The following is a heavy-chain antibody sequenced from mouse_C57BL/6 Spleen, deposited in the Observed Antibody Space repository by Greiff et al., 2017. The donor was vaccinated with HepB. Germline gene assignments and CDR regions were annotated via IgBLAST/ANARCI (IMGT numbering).Heavy chain of an antibody. CDR1: GYAFSSSW. Sequence: VQLQESGPELVKPGASVKISCKASGYAFSSSWMNWVKQRPGKGLEWIGRIYPGDGDTNYNGKFKGKATLTADKSSSTAYMQLSSLTSEDSAVYFCARGRTAQAPFDYWGQGTTLTVSS. CDR3: ARGRTAQAPFDY. J-gene: IGHJ2*01. V-gene: IGHV1-82*01. CDR2: IYPGDGDT. D-gene: IGHD3-2*02.